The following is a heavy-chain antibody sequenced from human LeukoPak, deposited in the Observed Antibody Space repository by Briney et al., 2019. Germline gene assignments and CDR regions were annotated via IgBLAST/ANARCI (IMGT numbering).Heavy chain of an antibody. CDR1: GFTLSSYG. CDR3: AKEAIQLWSFYFDY. CDR2: ISYDGSNK. V-gene: IGHV3-30*18. D-gene: IGHD5-18*01. J-gene: IGHJ4*02. Sequence: GGSLRLSCAASGFTLSSYGMHWVRQAPGKGLEWVAVISYDGSNKYYADSVKGRFTISRDNSKNTLYLQMNSPRAEDTAVYYCAKEAIQLWSFYFDYWGQGTLVTVSS.